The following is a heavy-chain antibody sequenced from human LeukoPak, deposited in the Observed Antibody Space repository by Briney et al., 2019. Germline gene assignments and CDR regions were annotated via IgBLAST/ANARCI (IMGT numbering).Heavy chain of an antibody. D-gene: IGHD1-7*01. CDR2: IYYTGGS. V-gene: IGHV4-38-2*02. J-gene: IGHJ4*02. CDR1: GYSISSGYY. Sequence: SETLSLTCTVSGYSISSGYYWSWIRQPPGKGLEWIGSIYYTGGSYSNPSLKSRFTTSLDTSKNQFSLMLSSVTAADTAIYYCTGELAGTIVHYWGQGTLVTVSS. CDR3: TGELAGTIVHY.